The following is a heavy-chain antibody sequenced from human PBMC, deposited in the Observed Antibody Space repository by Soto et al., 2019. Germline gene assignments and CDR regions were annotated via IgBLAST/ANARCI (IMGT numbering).Heavy chain of an antibody. CDR1: GYTFTSYA. CDR2: INAGNGNT. Sequence: ASVKVSCKASGYTFTSYAIHWVRQAPGQRLEWMGWINAGNGNTKYSQKFQGRVTITRDTSASTAYMDLSSLRSEDTAVYYCARSIVVVTALDYWGQGTLVTVSS. CDR3: ARSIVVVTALDY. J-gene: IGHJ4*02. V-gene: IGHV1-3*01. D-gene: IGHD2-21*02.